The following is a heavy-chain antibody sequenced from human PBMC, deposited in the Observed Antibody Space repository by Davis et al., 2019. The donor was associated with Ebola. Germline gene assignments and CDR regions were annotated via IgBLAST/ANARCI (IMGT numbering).Heavy chain of an antibody. CDR2: IYYSGST. J-gene: IGHJ1*01. D-gene: IGHD1-26*01. CDR3: ARGEIIEYFQH. Sequence: PSETLSLTCTVSGGSISSYYCSWIRQPPGKGLEWIGYIYYSGSTNYNPSLKSRVTISVDTSKNQFSLKLSSVTAADTAVYYCARGEIIEYFQHWGQGTLVTVSS. V-gene: IGHV4-59*01. CDR1: GGSISSYY.